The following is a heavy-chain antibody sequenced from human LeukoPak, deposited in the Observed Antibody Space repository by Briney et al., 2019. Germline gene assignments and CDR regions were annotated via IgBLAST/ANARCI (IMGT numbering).Heavy chain of an antibody. J-gene: IGHJ4*02. Sequence: SVKVSCKASGGTFSSYAISWVRQAPGQGLEWMGRIIPILGIANYAQKFQGRVTITADKSTSTAYMELSSLGSEDTAVYYCARERTPYYYDSSGYSNVSPFDYWGQGTLVTVSS. CDR3: ARERTPYYYDSSGYSNVSPFDY. D-gene: IGHD3-22*01. CDR2: IIPILGIA. V-gene: IGHV1-69*04. CDR1: GGTFSSYA.